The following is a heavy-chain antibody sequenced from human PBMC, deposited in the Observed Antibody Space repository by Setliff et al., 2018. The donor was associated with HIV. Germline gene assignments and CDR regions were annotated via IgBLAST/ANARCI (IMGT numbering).Heavy chain of an antibody. Sequence: SETLSLTCAVSGYSISSGYYWAWLRQSPGKGLDWIGSINHSGTTYYNPSLKSRVTISVDTTTNQVSLQVNSVTAVDTAVYYCARVPHRVVGTTTLLYHFDYWGLGTLGTVSS. CDR3: ARVPHRVVGTTTLLYHFDY. CDR1: GYSISSGYY. J-gene: IGHJ4*02. D-gene: IGHD1-26*01. V-gene: IGHV4-38-2*01. CDR2: INHSGTT.